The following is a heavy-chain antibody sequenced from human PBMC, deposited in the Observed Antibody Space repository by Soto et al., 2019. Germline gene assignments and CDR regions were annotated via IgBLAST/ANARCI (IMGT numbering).Heavy chain of an antibody. D-gene: IGHD3-3*01. V-gene: IGHV5-10-1*01. CDR2: IDPSDSYT. CDR1: GYSFTSYW. J-gene: IGHJ4*02. Sequence: LGESLKISCKGSGYSFTSYWISWVRQMPGKGLEWMGRIDPSDSYTNYSPSFQGHVTISADKSISTAYLQWSSLKASDTAMYYCAVLVPGPFDYWGQGTLVTVSS. CDR3: AVLVPGPFDY.